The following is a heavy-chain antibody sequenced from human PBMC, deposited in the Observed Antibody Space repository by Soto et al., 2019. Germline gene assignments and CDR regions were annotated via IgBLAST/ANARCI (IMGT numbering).Heavy chain of an antibody. CDR1: GYTFTNYG. D-gene: IGHD2-2*01. CDR3: ARVGAYCVSTSCLDY. J-gene: IGHJ4*02. CDR2: ISAYNGNT. Sequence: ASVKVSCKASGYTFTNYGISWVRQAPGQGLEWMGWISAYNGNTDYAQKLQGRVTMTTDTSTSTAYMELRSLRSDDTAMYYCARVGAYCVSTSCLDYWGQGTQVT. V-gene: IGHV1-18*01.